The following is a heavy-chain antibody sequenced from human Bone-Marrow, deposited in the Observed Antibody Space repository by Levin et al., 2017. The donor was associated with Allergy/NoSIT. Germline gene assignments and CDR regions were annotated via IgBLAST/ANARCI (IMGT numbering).Heavy chain of an antibody. J-gene: IGHJ4*02. CDR3: VRGGGLPDY. CDR2: IIHDGST. Sequence: SEALSLTCAVYGGSFSGYYWSWIRQPPGKGLEWIGEIIHDGSTVYNPSFRGRVTIPADTSKNQFSLRLTSVTAADTAVYYCVRGGGLPDYWGQGTLVTVSS. CDR1: GGSFSGYY. D-gene: IGHD3-3*01. V-gene: IGHV4-34*01.